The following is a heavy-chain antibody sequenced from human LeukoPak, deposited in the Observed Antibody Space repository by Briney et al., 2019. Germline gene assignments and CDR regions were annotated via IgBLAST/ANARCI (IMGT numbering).Heavy chain of an antibody. CDR3: AKANWQRGPTDYFDY. CDR1: GFTFSSYA. V-gene: IGHV3-23*01. J-gene: IGHJ4*02. D-gene: IGHD6-25*01. Sequence: PGGSLRLSCAASGFTFSSYAMGWVRQAPGKGLEWVSAISGSGGSTYYADSVKGRFTISRDNSKNTLYLQMNSLRAEDTAVYYCAKANWQRGPTDYFDYWGQGTLVTVSS. CDR2: ISGSGGST.